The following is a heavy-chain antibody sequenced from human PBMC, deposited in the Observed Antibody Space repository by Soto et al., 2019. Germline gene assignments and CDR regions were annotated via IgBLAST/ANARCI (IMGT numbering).Heavy chain of an antibody. D-gene: IGHD6-13*01. CDR2: IYYSGST. Sequence: SWTLSLTCAVCGGSISSSYWSWIRQPQGKGLERIGYIYYSGSTYYNPSLKSRVTISVDTSKNQFSLKLSSVTAADTAVYYCARNGKAAAGRILFAPWGQGTLVTVSS. CDR1: GGSISSSY. J-gene: IGHJ5*02. CDR3: ARNGKAAAGRILFAP. V-gene: IGHV4-59*12.